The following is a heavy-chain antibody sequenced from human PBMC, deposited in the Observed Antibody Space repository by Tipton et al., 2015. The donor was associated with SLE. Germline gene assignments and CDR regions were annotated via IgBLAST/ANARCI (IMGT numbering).Heavy chain of an antibody. CDR2: IYYSGST. V-gene: IGHV4-59*12. CDR3: ARARAYCGGDCYSAEFFQH. D-gene: IGHD2-21*02. Sequence: TLSLTCTVSGGSISSYYWSWIRQPPGKGLEWIGYIYYSGSTNYNPSLKSRVTISVDTSKNQFSLKLSSVTAADTAVYYCARARAYCGGDCYSAEFFQHWGQGTLVTGSS. CDR1: GGSISSYY. J-gene: IGHJ1*01.